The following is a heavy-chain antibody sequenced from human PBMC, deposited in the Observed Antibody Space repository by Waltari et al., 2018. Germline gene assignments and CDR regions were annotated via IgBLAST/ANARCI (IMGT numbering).Heavy chain of an antibody. D-gene: IGHD7-27*01. Sequence: DVQLVESGGGLGQPGGSVSLSCVASGFSFSDSWMHWVRQDPEKGLVWVAHVNHDGTHTTYADSVKGRFTVSRDNAKNTVYLQMNSLRADDTAVYFCARDTPGDGIDYWGQGTLVTVSS. CDR3: ARDTPGDGIDY. CDR1: GFSFSDSW. J-gene: IGHJ4*02. V-gene: IGHV3-74*01. CDR2: VNHDGTHT.